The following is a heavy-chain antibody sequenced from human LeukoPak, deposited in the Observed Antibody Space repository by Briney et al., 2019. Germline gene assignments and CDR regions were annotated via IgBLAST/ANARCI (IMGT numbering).Heavy chain of an antibody. D-gene: IGHD3-10*01. CDR2: ISAYNGNT. J-gene: IGHJ6*02. CDR1: GYTFTSYG. V-gene: IGHV1-18*01. Sequence: ASVKVSCKASGYTFTSYGISWVRQAPGQGLEWMGWISAYNGNTNYAQKLQGRVTMTTDTSTSTAYMELRSLRSDDTAVYYCTRRFKYASGKYGVDVWGQGTTVTVSS. CDR3: TRRFKYASGKYGVDV.